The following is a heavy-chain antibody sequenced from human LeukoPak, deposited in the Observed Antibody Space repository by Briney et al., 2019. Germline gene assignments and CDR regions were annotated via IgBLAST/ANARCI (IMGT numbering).Heavy chain of an antibody. Sequence: GGSLRLSCAASGFTFSSYSMNWVRQAPGKGLEWVSCISSSSSTIYYADSVKGRFTISRDNAKNSLYLQMNSLRAEDTAVYYCEALAYYDSSGYYLDYWGQGTLVTVSS. D-gene: IGHD3-22*01. CDR3: EALAYYDSSGYYLDY. V-gene: IGHV3-48*01. CDR2: ISSSSSTI. J-gene: IGHJ4*02. CDR1: GFTFSSYS.